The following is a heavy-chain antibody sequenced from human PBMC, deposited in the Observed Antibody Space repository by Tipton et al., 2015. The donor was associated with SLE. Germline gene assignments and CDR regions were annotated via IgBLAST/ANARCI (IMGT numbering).Heavy chain of an antibody. J-gene: IGHJ4*02. D-gene: IGHD3-22*01. CDR2: VFSSGTI. CDR1: SGSVSSGAYY. V-gene: IGHV4-31*03. Sequence: LRLSCTVSSGSVSSGAYYWSWIRQHPGKGLEWIGYVFSSGTIYYNPSLQGRLSMSLDTSKNQLSLQLSSVTSADTAVYYCARYFYDSSGVCLFDLWGQGTLVTVSS. CDR3: ARYFYDSSGVCLFDL.